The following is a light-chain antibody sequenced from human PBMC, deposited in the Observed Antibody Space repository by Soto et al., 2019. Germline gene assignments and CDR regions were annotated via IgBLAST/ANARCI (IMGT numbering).Light chain of an antibody. Sequence: QSVLTQPASVSGSPGQSITISCTGTSIDVGGYNYVSWYQQHPGKAPKLMIYDVSNRPSGVSNRFSGSKSGNTASLTISGLQAEDEADYYCSSYTSSSTRFGTGTKVTVL. CDR3: SSYTSSSTR. CDR1: SIDVGGYNY. CDR2: DVS. J-gene: IGLJ1*01. V-gene: IGLV2-14*01.